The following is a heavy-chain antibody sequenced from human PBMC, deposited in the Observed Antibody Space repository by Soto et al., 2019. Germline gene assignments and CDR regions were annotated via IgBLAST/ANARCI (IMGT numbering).Heavy chain of an antibody. J-gene: IGHJ4*02. D-gene: IGHD3-3*01. Sequence: GASVKVSCKASGYTFTAYNVHWMRQAPGQGLEWMGWINPNNGDTAYAQNFQGRVSMTRDTSITTVYMELSSLRSDDTALYFCARVEWNWRRGTCHYWGQGTLVTVSS. V-gene: IGHV1-2*02. CDR3: ARVEWNWRRGTCHY. CDR1: GYTFTAYN. CDR2: INPNNGDT.